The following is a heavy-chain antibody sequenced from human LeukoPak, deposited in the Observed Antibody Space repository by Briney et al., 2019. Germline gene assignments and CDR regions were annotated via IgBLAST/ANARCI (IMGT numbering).Heavy chain of an antibody. CDR3: ARDLIRYSCGFSPPDY. V-gene: IGHV3-33*01. D-gene: IGHD5-18*01. Sequence: GGSLRLSCAASGFTFSSYGMHWVRQAPGKGLEWVAVIWYDGSNKYYADSVKGRFTISRDNSKNTLYLQMNSLRAEDTAVYYCARDLIRYSCGFSPPDYWGQGTLVTVSS. J-gene: IGHJ4*02. CDR1: GFTFSSYG. CDR2: IWYDGSNK.